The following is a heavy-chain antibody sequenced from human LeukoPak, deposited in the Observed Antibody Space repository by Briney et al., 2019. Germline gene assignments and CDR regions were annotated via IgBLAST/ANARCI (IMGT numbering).Heavy chain of an antibody. Sequence: GGSLRLSCAASGFTFSDYYMSWIRQAPGKGLEWVSYISSSGSTIYYADSVKGRFTISRDNAKNSLYLQMNSLRAEDTAVYYCARDLKAAAGSLPIIWGQGTLVTVSS. CDR3: ARDLKAAAGSLPII. V-gene: IGHV3-11*04. J-gene: IGHJ4*02. CDR2: ISSSGSTI. CDR1: GFTFSDYY. D-gene: IGHD6-13*01.